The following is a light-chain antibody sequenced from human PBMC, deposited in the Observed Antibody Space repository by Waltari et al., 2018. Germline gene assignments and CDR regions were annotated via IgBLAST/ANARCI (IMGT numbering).Light chain of an antibody. CDR2: ATS. CDR3: QQLNSYSLIT. CDR1: QGRSNY. Sequence: DIQLTQSPSLLSASVGDRVTITCRASQGRSNYLAWYQQKPGRAPKLQIFATSTLQSGVPSRFGGSGSGTEFTLTISDLQPEDFTTYYCQQLNSYSLITFGQGTRLEIK. V-gene: IGKV1-9*01. J-gene: IGKJ5*01.